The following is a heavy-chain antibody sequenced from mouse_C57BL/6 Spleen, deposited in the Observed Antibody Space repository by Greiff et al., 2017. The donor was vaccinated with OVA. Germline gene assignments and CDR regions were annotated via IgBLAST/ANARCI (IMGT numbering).Heavy chain of an antibody. J-gene: IGHJ1*03. CDR1: GYAFSSSW. D-gene: IGHD1-1*01. Sequence: QVQLKESGPELVKPGASVKISCKASGYAFSSSWMNWVKQRPGKGLEWIGRIYPGDGDTNYNGKFKGKATLTADKSSSTAYMQLSSLTSEDSAVYFCARPHYYGSSNWYFDVWGTGTTVTVSS. CDR3: ARPHYYGSSNWYFDV. CDR2: IYPGDGDT. V-gene: IGHV1-82*01.